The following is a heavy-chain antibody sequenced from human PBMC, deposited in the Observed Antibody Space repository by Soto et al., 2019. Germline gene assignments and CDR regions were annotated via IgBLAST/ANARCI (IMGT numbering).Heavy chain of an antibody. CDR1: GFTFSSYW. CDR3: ETTTEYSSSRYKCPGWFDP. V-gene: IGHV3-74*01. Sequence: GGSLRLSCAASGFTFSSYWMNWVRQAPGKGLVWVSRINSDGSSTSYADSVKGRFTISRDNAKNTLYLQMNSLRAEDTAVYYCETTTEYSSSRYKCPGWFDPWGQGTLVTVSS. CDR2: INSDGSST. J-gene: IGHJ5*02. D-gene: IGHD6-13*01.